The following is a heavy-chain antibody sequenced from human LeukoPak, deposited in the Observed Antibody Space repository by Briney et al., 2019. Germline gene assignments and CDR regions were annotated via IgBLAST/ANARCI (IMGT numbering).Heavy chain of an antibody. CDR1: GFTFSSYS. J-gene: IGHJ4*02. CDR3: ARGHSSGWYDPGH. Sequence: GGSLRLSCAASGFTFSSYSMNWVRLAPGKGLEWVSSISSSSSYIYYADSVKGRFTISRDNAKNSLYLQMNSLRAEDTAVYYCARGHSSGWYDPGHWGQGTLVTVSS. CDR2: ISSSSSYI. D-gene: IGHD6-19*01. V-gene: IGHV3-21*01.